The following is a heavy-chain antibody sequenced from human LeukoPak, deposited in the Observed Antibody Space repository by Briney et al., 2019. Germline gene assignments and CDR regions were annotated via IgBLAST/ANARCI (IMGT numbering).Heavy chain of an antibody. D-gene: IGHD6-13*01. CDR2: IIPIFGTA. Sequence: SVKVSCKASGGTFSSYAISWVRQAPGQGLEWVGGIIPIFGTANYAQKFQGRVTITADESTSTAYMELSSLRSEDTAVYYCARGSYSSSWLYNWFDPWGQGTLVTVSS. J-gene: IGHJ5*02. CDR1: GGTFSSYA. CDR3: ARGSYSSSWLYNWFDP. V-gene: IGHV1-69*13.